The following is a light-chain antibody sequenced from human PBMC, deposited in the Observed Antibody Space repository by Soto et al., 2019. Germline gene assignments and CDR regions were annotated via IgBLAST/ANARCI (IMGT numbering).Light chain of an antibody. CDR3: QQYNNWPPIT. Sequence: EVGLTQSPGTLSFSRWEIATLCCRASQSVNSNSLAWYQQKPGQAPRVFIYGASTRATGIPARFSGSGSGTEFTLTISSLQSEDFAVYYCQQYNNWPPITFGQGTRLEIK. J-gene: IGKJ5*01. CDR1: QSVNSN. V-gene: IGKV3-15*01. CDR2: GAS.